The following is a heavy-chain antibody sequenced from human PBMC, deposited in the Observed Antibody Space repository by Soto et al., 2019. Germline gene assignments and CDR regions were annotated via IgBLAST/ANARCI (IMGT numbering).Heavy chain of an antibody. J-gene: IGHJ4*02. D-gene: IGHD3-22*01. CDR1: GFTFSSNA. Sequence: PGGSLRLSCAASGFTFSSNAMSWVRRAPGKGLEWVSGITGSGGITDYADSVEGQFTISRDNSRNTLYLQMNYLRVEDTAVYFCAKHTTFYSDRTGPGDYFDSWGQGTLVTVSS. V-gene: IGHV3-23*01. CDR3: AKHTTFYSDRTGPGDYFDS. CDR2: ITGSGGIT.